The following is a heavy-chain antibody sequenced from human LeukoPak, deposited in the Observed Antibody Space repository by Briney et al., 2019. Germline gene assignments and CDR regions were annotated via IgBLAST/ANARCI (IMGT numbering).Heavy chain of an antibody. Sequence: SETLSLTCTVSGGSISSYYWSWIRQPPGKGLEWIGYIYYSGGTNYNPSLKSRVTISVDTSKNQFSLKLSSVTAADTAVYYCARVMDYSYGQAVYYFDYWGQGTLVTVSS. CDR1: GGSISSYY. CDR2: IYYSGGT. D-gene: IGHD5-18*01. J-gene: IGHJ4*02. CDR3: ARVMDYSYGQAVYYFDY. V-gene: IGHV4-59*01.